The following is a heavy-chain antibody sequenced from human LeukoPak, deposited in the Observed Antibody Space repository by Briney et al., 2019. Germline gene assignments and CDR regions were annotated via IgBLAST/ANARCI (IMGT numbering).Heavy chain of an antibody. CDR1: GFTFSSYA. Sequence: GRSLRLSCAASGFTFSSYAMHWVRQAPGKGLEWVAVISYDGSNKYYADSVKGRFTISRDNSKNTLYLQMNSLRAEDTAVYYCARDFDYWGQGTLVTVSS. CDR3: ARDFDY. CDR2: ISYDGSNK. J-gene: IGHJ4*02. V-gene: IGHV3-30*14.